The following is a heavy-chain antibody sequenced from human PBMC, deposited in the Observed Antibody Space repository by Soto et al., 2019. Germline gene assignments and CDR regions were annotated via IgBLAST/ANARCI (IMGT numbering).Heavy chain of an antibody. CDR3: TRRVWGGIVDY. CDR2: IRSKANSYAT. D-gene: IGHD3-10*01. V-gene: IGHV3-73*02. CDR1: GFTFSGSA. Sequence: EVQLVESGGGLVQPGGSLKLSCAASGFTFSGSAMHWVRQASGKGLEWVGRIRSKANSYATAYAASVKGRFTISRDDSKNTAYLQMNSLKTEDTAVYYCTRRVWGGIVDYWGQGTLVTVSS. J-gene: IGHJ4*02.